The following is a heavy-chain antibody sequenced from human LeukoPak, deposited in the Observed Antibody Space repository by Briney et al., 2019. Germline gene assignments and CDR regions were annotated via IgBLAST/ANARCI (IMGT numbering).Heavy chain of an antibody. CDR2: ISGSGGST. D-gene: IGHD3-22*01. J-gene: IGHJ4*02. Sequence: GGSLRLSCAASGLTFSSYGMSWVRQAPGKGLEWVSAISGSGGSTYYADSVKGRFTISRDNSKNTLYLQMNSLRAEDTAVYYRAKDVDYDSSGYDYWGQGTLVTVSS. CDR1: GLTFSSYG. V-gene: IGHV3-23*01. CDR3: AKDVDYDSSGYDY.